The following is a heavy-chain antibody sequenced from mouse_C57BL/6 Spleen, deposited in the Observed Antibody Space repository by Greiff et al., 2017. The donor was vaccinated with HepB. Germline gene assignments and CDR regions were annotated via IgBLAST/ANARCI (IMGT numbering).Heavy chain of an antibody. Sequence: VQLQQSGPELVKPGASVKISCKASGYTFTDYYMNWVKQSHGKSLEWIGDINPNNGGTSYNQKFKGKATLTVDKSSSTAYMELRSLTSEDSAFYYCASGVAPFDYWGQGTTLTVSS. CDR2: INPNNGGT. CDR3: ASGVAPFDY. V-gene: IGHV1-26*01. CDR1: GYTFTDYY. D-gene: IGHD1-1*01. J-gene: IGHJ2*01.